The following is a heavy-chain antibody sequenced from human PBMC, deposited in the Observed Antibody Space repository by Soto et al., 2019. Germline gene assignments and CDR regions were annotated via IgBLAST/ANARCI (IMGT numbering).Heavy chain of an antibody. Sequence: GGSLRLSCAASGFTFSSYWMHWVRQAPGKGLVWVSRINSDGNSTAYADSVKGRFTISRDNAKNTLYLQMNSLRDDGTAVYYCARAAVAGTCWFDPWGQGTLVTVSS. CDR1: GFTFSSYW. CDR3: ARAAVAGTCWFDP. D-gene: IGHD6-19*01. V-gene: IGHV3-74*01. CDR2: INSDGNST. J-gene: IGHJ5*02.